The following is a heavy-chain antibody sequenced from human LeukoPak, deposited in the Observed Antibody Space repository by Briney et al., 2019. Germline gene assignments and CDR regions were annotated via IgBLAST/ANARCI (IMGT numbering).Heavy chain of an antibody. D-gene: IGHD2-15*01. CDR2: IYDSGTT. CDR3: ARQSDSGGYFEY. CDR1: GDSINRYL. V-gene: IGHV4-4*07. Sequence: SETLSLTCTVSGDSINRYLWTWIRQPAGRGLEWIGRIYDSGTTDYKPSLKSRVSMSAETPKNQCSLRLSSVTAADTAVYYCARQSDSGGYFEYWGQGIRVSVSS. J-gene: IGHJ4*01.